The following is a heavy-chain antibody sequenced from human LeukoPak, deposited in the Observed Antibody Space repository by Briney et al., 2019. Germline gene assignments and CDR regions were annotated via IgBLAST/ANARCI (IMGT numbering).Heavy chain of an antibody. D-gene: IGHD3-22*01. J-gene: IGHJ4*02. Sequence: PGGSLRLSCAASGFTFSRYWMHWVRQAPGKGLEWVSYISSSGSTMYYADSVKGRFTISRDNAKNSLYLQMNSLRAEDTAVYYCARDGGVEYYDSSNYYDYWGQGTLVTVSS. CDR3: ARDGGVEYYDSSNYYDY. CDR1: GFTFSRYW. V-gene: IGHV3-48*03. CDR2: ISSSGSTM.